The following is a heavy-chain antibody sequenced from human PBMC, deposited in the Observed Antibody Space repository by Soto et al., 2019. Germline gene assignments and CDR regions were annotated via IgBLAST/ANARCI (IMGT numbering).Heavy chain of an antibody. CDR1: GGSFSGYY. J-gene: IGHJ3*02. CDR3: ARGGYYAGLFDI. V-gene: IGHV4-34*01. CDR2: INHSGST. D-gene: IGHD1-26*01. Sequence: QVQLQQWGAGLLKPSETLSLTCAVYGGSFSGYYWSWIRQPPGKGLEWIGEINHSGSTNYNPALKSQVTISVDTSKNQFSLKLSSVTAADTAVYYCARGGYYAGLFDIWGQGTMVTVSS.